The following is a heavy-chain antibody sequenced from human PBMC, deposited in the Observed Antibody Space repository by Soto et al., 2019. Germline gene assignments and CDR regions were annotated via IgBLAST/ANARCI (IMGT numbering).Heavy chain of an antibody. D-gene: IGHD3-10*01. J-gene: IGHJ3*02. V-gene: IGHV4-59*01. CDR2: IYYSGST. CDR3: ARDPYGSGSYYRVGAFDI. CDR1: GGSISSYY. Sequence: SETLSLTCTVSGGSISSYYWSWIRQPPGKGLEWIGYIYYSGSTNYNPSLKSRVTISVDTSKNQFSLKLSSVTAADTAVYYCARDPYGSGSYYRVGAFDIWGQGTMVTVAS.